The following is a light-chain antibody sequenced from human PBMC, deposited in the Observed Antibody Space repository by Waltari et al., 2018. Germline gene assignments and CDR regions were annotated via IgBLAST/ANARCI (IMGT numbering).Light chain of an antibody. CDR1: DSDVGAYDF. J-gene: IGLJ1*01. Sequence: QSALTQPASVSGSPGQSITISCSGTDSDVGAYDFVSWDQQHPGKAPHLIVYEVSNRPSGSPNRFSASKSGNTASLTISGLQAEDEADYYCSSYTTSSAPGVFGTGTRVTVL. V-gene: IGLV2-14*01. CDR2: EVS. CDR3: SSYTTSSAPGV.